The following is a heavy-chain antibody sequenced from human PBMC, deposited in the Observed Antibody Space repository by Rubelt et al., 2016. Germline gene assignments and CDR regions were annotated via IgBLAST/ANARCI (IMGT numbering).Heavy chain of an antibody. D-gene: IGHD3-3*01. CDR1: GGSFSGYY. CDR2: INNSGST. J-gene: IGHJ4*02. Sequence: QVQLQQWGAGLLKPSETLSLTCAVYGGSFSGYYWRWLRQPPGKGLEWIGEINNSGSTNYNPSLKSRVTISVDTSKNQFSLKLSSVTAADPAVYYCARHAQYDFWNDYQSFDYWGQGTLVTVSS. V-gene: IGHV4-34*01. CDR3: ARHAQYDFWNDYQSFDY.